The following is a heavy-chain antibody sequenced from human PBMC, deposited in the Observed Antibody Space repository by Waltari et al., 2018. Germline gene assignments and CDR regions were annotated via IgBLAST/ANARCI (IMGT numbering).Heavy chain of an antibody. CDR3: ARDRKGYCSGGSCSYYYGMDV. J-gene: IGHJ6*02. Sequence: QVQLVQSGAEVKKPGSSVKVSCKASGGTFSSYAISWVRQAPGQGLEWMGGIIPIFGTANYAQKFQGRVTITTDESTSTAYMELSSLRSEDTAVYYCARDRKGYCSGGSCSYYYGMDVWGQGTTVTVSS. CDR2: IIPIFGTA. V-gene: IGHV1-69*05. D-gene: IGHD2-15*01. CDR1: GGTFSSYA.